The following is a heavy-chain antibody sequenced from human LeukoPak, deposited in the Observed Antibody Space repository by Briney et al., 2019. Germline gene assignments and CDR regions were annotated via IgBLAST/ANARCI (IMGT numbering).Heavy chain of an antibody. Sequence: KTSETLSLTCTVSGGSISSYYWSWIRQPPGKGLEWIGYIYYSGSTNYNPSLKSRVTISVDTSKNQFSLKLSSVTAADTAVYYCAARRPYCSGGSCPSYAFDIWGQGTMVTVSS. J-gene: IGHJ3*02. V-gene: IGHV4-59*08. CDR2: IYYSGST. CDR3: AARRPYCSGGSCPSYAFDI. CDR1: GGSISSYY. D-gene: IGHD2-15*01.